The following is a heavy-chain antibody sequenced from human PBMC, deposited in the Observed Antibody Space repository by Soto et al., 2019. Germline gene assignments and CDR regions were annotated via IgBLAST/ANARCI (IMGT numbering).Heavy chain of an antibody. J-gene: IGHJ4*02. V-gene: IGHV4-59*01. Sequence: XATLSLTCTVSGGCMSSYYWSWIRQSPGRGLEWIGYIYYSGSTNYNPSLKSRVAISLDTSKNQFSLMLSSVTAADTAVYYCARGEWLATIKPYFAYWGQGTLVTVSS. CDR3: ARGEWLATIKPYFAY. CDR2: IYYSGST. CDR1: GGCMSSYY. D-gene: IGHD5-12*01.